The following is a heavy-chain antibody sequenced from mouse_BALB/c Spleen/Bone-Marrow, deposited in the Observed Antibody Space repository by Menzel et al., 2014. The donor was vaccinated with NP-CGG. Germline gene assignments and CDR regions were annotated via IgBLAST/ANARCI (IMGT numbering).Heavy chain of an antibody. J-gene: IGHJ4*01. CDR3: ARGNYEPMDY. CDR2: INPSTGYT. D-gene: IGHD2-1*01. V-gene: IGHV1-7*01. CDR1: GYTFTTYW. Sequence: VQRVESGAELAKPGASVKMSCKASGYTFTTYWMHWVKQRPGQGLEWIGYINPSTGYTAYNQKLKDKATLTADKSSNTAYMQLSSLTSEDSAVYYCARGNYEPMDYWGQGTSVTVSS.